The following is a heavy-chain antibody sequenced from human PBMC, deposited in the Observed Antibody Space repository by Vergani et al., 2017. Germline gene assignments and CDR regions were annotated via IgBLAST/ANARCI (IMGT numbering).Heavy chain of an antibody. J-gene: IGHJ4*02. Sequence: EVQLVESGGGLVPPGRSLRLSCAASGFTFSSYSMNWVRQAPGKGLEWVSYISSSSSTIYYADSVKGRFTISRDNSKNTLYLQMNRLRPEDTAVYYCATAGAAYCRGASCYDFFEYWGQGTLVTVAS. V-gene: IGHV3-48*01. D-gene: IGHD2-15*01. CDR1: GFTFSSYS. CDR3: ATAGAAYCRGASCYDFFEY. CDR2: ISSSSSTI.